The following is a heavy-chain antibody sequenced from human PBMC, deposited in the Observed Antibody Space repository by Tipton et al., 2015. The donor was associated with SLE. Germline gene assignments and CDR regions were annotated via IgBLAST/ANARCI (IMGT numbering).Heavy chain of an antibody. J-gene: IGHJ3*02. D-gene: IGHD7-27*01. Sequence: TLSLTCTVSGGSISSYYWSWIRQPPGKGLEWIGYIYYSGSTNYNPSLKSRVTISVDTSKNQFSLKLSSVTAADTAVYYCARGGTGGGGFDIWGQGTLVTVSS. CDR1: GGSISSYY. V-gene: IGHV4-59*01. CDR3: ARGGTGGGGFDI. CDR2: IYYSGST.